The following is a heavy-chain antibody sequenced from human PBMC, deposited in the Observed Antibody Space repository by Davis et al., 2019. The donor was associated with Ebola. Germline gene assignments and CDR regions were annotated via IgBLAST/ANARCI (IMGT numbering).Heavy chain of an antibody. J-gene: IGHJ4*02. D-gene: IGHD5-12*01. CDR3: AKGVGTTHFDY. CDR1: GLTFDDYA. Sequence: SLKISCATSGLTFDDYAMHWFRQAPGKGLEWVSGITLNSGTTAYADSVKGRFTISRDNAKDSLYLQMNSLRTEDTALYYCAKGVGTTHFDYWGQGTLVTVSS. CDR2: ITLNSGTT. V-gene: IGHV3-9*01.